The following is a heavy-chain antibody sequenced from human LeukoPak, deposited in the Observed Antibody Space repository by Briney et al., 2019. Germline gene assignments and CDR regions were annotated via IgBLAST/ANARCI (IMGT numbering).Heavy chain of an antibody. V-gene: IGHV3-7*01. Sequence: GGSLRLSCAASGFTFSSYEMSWVRQAPGKGLEWVANIKLDGSEKYYVDSVKGRFTISRDNAKNSLYLQMSSLRAEDTAVYFCARDTPLFYDLLTRTYFFDYWGQGTLVTVSS. CDR1: GFTFSSYE. CDR3: ARDTPLFYDLLTRTYFFDY. CDR2: IKLDGSEK. D-gene: IGHD3-9*01. J-gene: IGHJ4*02.